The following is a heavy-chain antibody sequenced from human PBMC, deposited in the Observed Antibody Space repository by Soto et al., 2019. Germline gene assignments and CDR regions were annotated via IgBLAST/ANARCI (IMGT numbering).Heavy chain of an antibody. D-gene: IGHD1-26*01. CDR1: GGTFSSYS. CDR2: IIPIFGTA. J-gene: IGHJ4*02. Sequence: QVQLVQSGAEVKKPGSSVKFSCKASGGTFSSYSINWVRQAPGQRLEWMGEIIPIFGTANYAQKFQGRVTITADESTSTAYMGLSSLRSEDTAVYYCARAGGRHSGGIDYWGQGNLVTVSS. CDR3: ARAGGRHSGGIDY. V-gene: IGHV1-69*01.